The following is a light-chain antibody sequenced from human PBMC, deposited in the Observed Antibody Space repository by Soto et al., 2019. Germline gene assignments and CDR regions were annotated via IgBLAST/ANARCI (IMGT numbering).Light chain of an antibody. CDR1: SSNIGGTNY. CDR3: ASWDDRLGAVI. J-gene: IGLJ2*01. Sequence: QTVVTQPPSASETPGQKVFISCSGSSSNIGGTNYAYWYQQLPGAAPKLLMHSNNLRPSGVPERISGSKFGTAASLAISGLRSEDEAVYYCASWDDRLGAVIFGGGTKLTVL. V-gene: IGLV1-47*02. CDR2: SNN.